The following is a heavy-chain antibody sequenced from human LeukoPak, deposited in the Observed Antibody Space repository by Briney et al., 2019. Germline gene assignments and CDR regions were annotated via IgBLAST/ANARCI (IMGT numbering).Heavy chain of an antibody. J-gene: IGHJ3*02. V-gene: IGHV7-4-1*02. CDR3: ASLDYYGSGSENAFDI. CDR1: GYTFTSYS. CDR2: INTNTGNP. D-gene: IGHD3-10*01. Sequence: ASVKVSCKASGYTFTSYSMHWVRQAPGQGLEWMGWINTNTGNPTYAQGFTGRFVFSLDTSVSTAYLQISSLKAEDTAVYYCASLDYYGSGSENAFDIWGQGTMVTVSS.